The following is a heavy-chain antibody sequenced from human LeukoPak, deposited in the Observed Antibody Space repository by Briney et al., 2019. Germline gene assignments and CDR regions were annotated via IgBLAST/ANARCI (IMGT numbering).Heavy chain of an antibody. D-gene: IGHD2-2*02. Sequence: GGSLRLSCTASGFTFNSYVMHWVRQAPGKGLEDVSVITSDAYSTSYGNSVKGRFTISRDNSKSTLYLQMGGLGSEDMAVYFCARGGRRLVPAPIDNWGQGTLVIVTS. CDR1: GFTFNSYV. J-gene: IGHJ4*02. CDR3: ARGGRRLVPAPIDN. V-gene: IGHV3-64*01. CDR2: ITSDAYST.